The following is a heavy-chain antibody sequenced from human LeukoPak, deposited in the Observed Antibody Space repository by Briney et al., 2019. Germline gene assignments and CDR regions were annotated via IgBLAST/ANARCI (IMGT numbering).Heavy chain of an antibody. CDR1: GFTFSSYS. V-gene: IGHV3-48*01. CDR3: ARDDSSGYPEYFDY. J-gene: IGHJ4*02. D-gene: IGHD3-22*01. CDR2: ISSSSTI. Sequence: PGGSLRLFCAASGFTFSSYSMNWVRQAPGKGLEWVSYISSSSTIYYADSVKGRFTISRDNAKNSLYLQMNSLRAEDTAVYYCARDDSSGYPEYFDYWGQGTLVTVSS.